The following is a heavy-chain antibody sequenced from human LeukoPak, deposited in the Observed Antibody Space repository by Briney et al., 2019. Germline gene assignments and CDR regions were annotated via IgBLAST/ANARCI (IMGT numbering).Heavy chain of an antibody. CDR2: IIPIFGTA. D-gene: IGHD5-18*01. V-gene: IGHV1-69*05. J-gene: IGHJ6*03. CDR1: GGTFSSYA. Sequence: ASVRVSCKASGGTFSSYAISWVRQAPGQGLEWMGRIIPIFGTANYAQKFQGRVTITTDESTSTAYMELSSLRSEDTAVYYCARDRGYSYGYRFYYYYMDVWGKGTTVTVSS. CDR3: ARDRGYSYGYRFYYYYMDV.